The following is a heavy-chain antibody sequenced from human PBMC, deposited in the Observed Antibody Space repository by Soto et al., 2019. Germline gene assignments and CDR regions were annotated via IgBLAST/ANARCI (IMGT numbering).Heavy chain of an antibody. CDR3: AADCGGHPLSRFDS. CDR1: GGSLRGFGYF. Sequence: SETLSLTCTVSGGSLRGFGYFWTWIRQRPGRGLEWIGYCTYTGVTYYSPSLQSPISISTDKYKNHFSLTLTSVTAADTAVYCCAADCGGHPLSRFDSWGQGTLVTVSS. CDR2: CTYTGVT. V-gene: IGHV4-31*01. D-gene: IGHD2-2*01. J-gene: IGHJ5*01.